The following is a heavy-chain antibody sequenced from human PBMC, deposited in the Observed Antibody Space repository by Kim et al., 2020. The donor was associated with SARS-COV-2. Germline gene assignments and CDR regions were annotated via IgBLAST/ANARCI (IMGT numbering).Heavy chain of an antibody. V-gene: IGHV3-11*01. J-gene: IGHJ4*02. Sequence: GRAIYYADSVKDRFTISRDNAKNSLYLQMNSLRAEDTAVYYCARVLLWFYWGQETLVTVSS. CDR2: GRAI. CDR3: ARVLLWFY. D-gene: IGHD3-10*01.